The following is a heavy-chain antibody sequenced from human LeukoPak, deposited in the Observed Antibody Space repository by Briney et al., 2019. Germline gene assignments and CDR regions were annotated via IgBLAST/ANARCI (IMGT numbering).Heavy chain of an antibody. CDR3: AKDQERITIFGVAPSSFDY. CDR2: ISGSGGNT. V-gene: IGHV3-23*01. J-gene: IGHJ4*02. Sequence: GGSLRLSCAASGFTFSSYAMSWVRQAPGKGLEWVSAISGSGGNTYYADSVKGRFTISRDNSKNTLYLQMNSLRAEDTAVYYCAKDQERITIFGVAPSSFDYWGQGTLVTVSS. CDR1: GFTFSSYA. D-gene: IGHD3-3*01.